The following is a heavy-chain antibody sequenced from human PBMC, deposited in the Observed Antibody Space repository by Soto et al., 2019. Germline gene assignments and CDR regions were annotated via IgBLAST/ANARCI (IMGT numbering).Heavy chain of an antibody. Sequence: GGSLRLSCAASGFTFSSYGMHWVRQAPGKGLEWVAVISYDGSNKYYVDSVKGRFTISRDNSKNTLYLQMNSLRAEDTAVYYCAKTTWLLYIDYWGQGTLVTVSS. D-gene: IGHD3-9*01. J-gene: IGHJ4*02. CDR2: ISYDGSNK. CDR1: GFTFSSYG. V-gene: IGHV3-30*18. CDR3: AKTTWLLYIDY.